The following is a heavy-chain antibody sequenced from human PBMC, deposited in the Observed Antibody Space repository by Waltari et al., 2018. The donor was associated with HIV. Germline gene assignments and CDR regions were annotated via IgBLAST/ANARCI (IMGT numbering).Heavy chain of an antibody. J-gene: IGHJ6*02. V-gene: IGHV1-24*01. CDR2: FDHEDRET. CDR3: ATTRQWLVHSGLDV. Sequence: QVQLVQSGAEVKKPGASVKVSCKVSGYILTELSIHWVRQAPGEGLEWMGGFDHEDRETIYAQKFQGRVTMTEDTSTDTTYMELSSLRSEDTAVYYCATTRQWLVHSGLDVWGQGTTVTVSS. D-gene: IGHD6-19*01. CDR1: GYILTELS.